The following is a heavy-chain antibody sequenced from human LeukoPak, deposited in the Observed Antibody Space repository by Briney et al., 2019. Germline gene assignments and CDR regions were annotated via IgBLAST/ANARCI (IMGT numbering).Heavy chain of an antibody. CDR3: ARCMTTVTTANFDY. D-gene: IGHD4-17*01. J-gene: IGHJ4*02. V-gene: IGHV4-38-2*01. Sequence: PSETLSLTCAVSGYSISSGYYWGWIRQPPGKGLEWIGSINHSGSTNYNPSLKSRVTISVDTSKNQFSLKLSSVTAADTAVYYCARCMTTVTTANFDYWGQGTLVTVSS. CDR2: INHSGST. CDR1: GYSISSGYY.